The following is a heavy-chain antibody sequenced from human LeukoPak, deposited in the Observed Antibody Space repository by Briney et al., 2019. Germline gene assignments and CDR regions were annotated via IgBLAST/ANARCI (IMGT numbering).Heavy chain of an antibody. D-gene: IGHD3-3*01. J-gene: IGHJ3*02. Sequence: GESLKISCKGSGYSFTSYWIGWVRQMPGKGLEWMGIIYPGDSDTRYSPSFQGQVTNSADKSISTAYLQWSSLKASDTAMYYCARQSITIFGVVNDAFDIWGQGTMVTVSS. CDR3: ARQSITIFGVVNDAFDI. CDR2: IYPGDSDT. V-gene: IGHV5-51*01. CDR1: GYSFTSYW.